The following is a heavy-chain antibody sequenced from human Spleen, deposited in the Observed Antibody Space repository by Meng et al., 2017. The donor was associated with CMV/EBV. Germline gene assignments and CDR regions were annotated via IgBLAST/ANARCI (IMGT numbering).Heavy chain of an antibody. Sequence: GESLKISCKGSGYSFTTYWIGWVRQMPGKGLEWMGIIYPSDSDTRYSPAFQGQVTISVDKSITTAYLQWNSLKASDTAIYYCARQGDDFLSASYYYFGMGVWGQGTTVTVSS. CDR1: GYSFTTYW. CDR3: ARQGDDFLSASYYYFGMGV. D-gene: IGHD3-10*01. J-gene: IGHJ6*02. CDR2: IYPSDSDT. V-gene: IGHV5-51*01.